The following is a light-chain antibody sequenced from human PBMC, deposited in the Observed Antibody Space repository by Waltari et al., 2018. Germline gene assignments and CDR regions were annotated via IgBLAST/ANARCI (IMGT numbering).Light chain of an antibody. Sequence: SYDLTQPPSVSVSPGQTASITCSGHELGIRFVCWYQQKPGPSPILVIYQNGRRPPGIPGLFSGSNSGNTATLTISGTQAVDEADYYCQAWDRGTWGVFGGGTRLTVL. V-gene: IGLV3-1*01. CDR3: QAWDRGTWGV. J-gene: IGLJ3*02. CDR1: ELGIRF. CDR2: QNG.